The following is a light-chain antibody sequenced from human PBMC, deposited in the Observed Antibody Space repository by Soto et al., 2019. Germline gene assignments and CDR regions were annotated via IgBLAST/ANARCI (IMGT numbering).Light chain of an antibody. V-gene: IGLV2-14*01. CDR2: EVS. J-gene: IGLJ3*02. CDR3: SSYTSSSTWV. Sequence: QSALTQPASVSGSPGQAITISFTGTSSDVGGYNYVSWYHQHPGKAPKLMIYEVSNRPSGVSNRYSGSKSGNTASLTISGLQAEDEADYYCSSYTSSSTWVFGGGTTLTVL. CDR1: SSDVGGYNY.